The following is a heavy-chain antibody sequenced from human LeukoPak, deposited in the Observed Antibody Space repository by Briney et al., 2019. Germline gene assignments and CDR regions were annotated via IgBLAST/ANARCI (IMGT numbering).Heavy chain of an antibody. CDR3: ARHGEDTSAGGNSPYYYYYYGMDA. Sequence: GESLKISCKGSGYRFTNYWIAWVRQMPGKGLEWMGIIYPGDSDTRYSPSFQGQVTISADKSISTAYLQWSSLKASDTAMYYCARHGEDTSAGGNSPYYYYYYGMDAWGQGTTVTISS. CDR1: GYRFTNYW. CDR2: IYPGDSDT. V-gene: IGHV5-51*01. J-gene: IGHJ6*02. D-gene: IGHD4-23*01.